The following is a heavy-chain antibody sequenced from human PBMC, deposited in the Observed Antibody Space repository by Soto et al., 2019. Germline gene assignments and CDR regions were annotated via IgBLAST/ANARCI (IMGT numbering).Heavy chain of an antibody. V-gene: IGHV4-31*03. D-gene: IGHD2-2*01. CDR2: IYYSGTT. Sequence: QVQLQESGPGLVKPSQTLSLTCTVSGGSIDSDGSYWSWIRQSPGEGLEWLGYIYYSGTTYYNPSLKSRVSISLDTSKNQFSLKLSSVTAADTALYYCASGHCFSSSCSYLDLWGRGTLVTVSS. CDR3: ASGHCFSSSCSYLDL. J-gene: IGHJ2*01. CDR1: GGSIDSDGSY.